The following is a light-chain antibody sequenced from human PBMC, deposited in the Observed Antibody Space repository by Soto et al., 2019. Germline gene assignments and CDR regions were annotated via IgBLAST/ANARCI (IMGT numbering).Light chain of an antibody. V-gene: IGLV2-14*01. Sequence: QSALTQPASVSGSPGQSITISCTGTSSDVGGYNYVSWYQQHPGKAPKLMIYEVSNRPSGVSNRFSGSKSGNTASLTISGLHADDEADYYCSSYTSSSTLVFGGGTKVTVL. CDR2: EVS. CDR3: SSYTSSSTLV. CDR1: SSDVGGYNY. J-gene: IGLJ2*01.